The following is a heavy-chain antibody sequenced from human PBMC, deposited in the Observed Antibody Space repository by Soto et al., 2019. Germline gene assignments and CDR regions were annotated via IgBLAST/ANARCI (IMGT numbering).Heavy chain of an antibody. CDR2: INAGNGNT. CDR3: ARTAKGGEGEFPWGY. Sequence: ASVKVSCKASGYTFTSYAMHWVRQAPGQRLEWMGWINAGNGNTKYSQKFQGRVTITRDTSASTAYMELSSLRSEDTAVYYCARTAKGGEGEFPWGYGGQGTLVTLS. D-gene: IGHD3-16*01. V-gene: IGHV1-3*01. J-gene: IGHJ4*02. CDR1: GYTFTSYA.